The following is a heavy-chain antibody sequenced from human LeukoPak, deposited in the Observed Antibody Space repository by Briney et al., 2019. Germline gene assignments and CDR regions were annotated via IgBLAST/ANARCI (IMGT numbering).Heavy chain of an antibody. Sequence: SETLSLTCTVSGGSISSGGYYWSWIRQHPGKGLEWIGFIYYSGSTYYNPSLKSRVTISIDTSKNQFSLKLSSVTAADTAVYYCARATGGAAAADFDPWGQGTLVTVSS. V-gene: IGHV4-31*03. J-gene: IGHJ5*02. CDR3: ARATGGAAAADFDP. CDR1: GGSISSGGYY. D-gene: IGHD6-13*01. CDR2: IYYSGST.